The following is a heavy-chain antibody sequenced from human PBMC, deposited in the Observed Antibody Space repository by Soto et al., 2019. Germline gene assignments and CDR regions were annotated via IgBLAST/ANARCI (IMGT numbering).Heavy chain of an antibody. J-gene: IGHJ6*02. Sequence: EVQLVESGGGLVKPGGSLRLSCAASGFTFSNAWMNWVRQAPGKGLEWVGRIKSKTDGGTTDYAAPVKGRFTLSRDNSKNTLSLQMHSLKTEDTAVYYCTTLDGDYPASAWYYYYVMDVWGQGTTVTVSS. CDR2: IKSKTDGGTT. CDR1: GFTFSNAW. V-gene: IGHV3-15*07. CDR3: TTLDGDYPASAWYYYYVMDV. D-gene: IGHD4-17*01.